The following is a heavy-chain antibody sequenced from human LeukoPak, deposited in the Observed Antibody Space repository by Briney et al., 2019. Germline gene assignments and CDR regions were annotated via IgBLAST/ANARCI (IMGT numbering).Heavy chain of an antibody. D-gene: IGHD1-26*01. V-gene: IGHV4-59*01. Sequence: SETLSPTCTVSGGSISSYYWSWIRQPPGKGLEWIGYIYYSGSTNYNPSLKSRVTISVDTSKNQFSLKLSSVTAADTAVYYCARERPGVGAIDYWGQGTLVTVSS. CDR2: IYYSGST. CDR3: ARERPGVGAIDY. CDR1: GGSISSYY. J-gene: IGHJ4*02.